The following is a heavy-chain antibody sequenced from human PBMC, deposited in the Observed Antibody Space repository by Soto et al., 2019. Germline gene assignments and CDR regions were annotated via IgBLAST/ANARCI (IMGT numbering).Heavy chain of an antibody. D-gene: IGHD3-22*01. V-gene: IGHV5-51*01. Sequence: EVQRVQPGAEAGKPGEFLKISCKGSGFTSSNYWIGWVRQMPGKGLEWMGIIYVGDSDTRDSPSFQGQVIISADKSVNTVYLQWNSLQASDTDTYYCARHYYDNTGHYWVGSFDIWGQGPMVNVSS. J-gene: IGHJ3*02. CDR3: ARHYYDNTGHYWVGSFDI. CDR1: GFTSSNYW. CDR2: IYVGDSDT.